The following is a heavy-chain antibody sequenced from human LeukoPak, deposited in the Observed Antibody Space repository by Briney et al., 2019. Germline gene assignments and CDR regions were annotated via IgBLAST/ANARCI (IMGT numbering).Heavy chain of an antibody. V-gene: IGHV3-30*04. D-gene: IGHD3-22*01. CDR1: GFTFSSYA. J-gene: IGHJ4*02. Sequence: GGSLRLSCAASGFTFSSYAMHWVRQAPGKGLEWVAVISYDGSNKYYADSVKGRFIISRDNSKNTLYLQMNSLRAEDTAVYYCARDIRDSSGYYLDYWGQGTLVTVSS. CDR3: ARDIRDSSGYYLDY. CDR2: ISYDGSNK.